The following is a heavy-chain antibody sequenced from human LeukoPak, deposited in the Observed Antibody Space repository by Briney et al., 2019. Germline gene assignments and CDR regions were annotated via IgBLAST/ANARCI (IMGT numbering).Heavy chain of an antibody. CDR3: AKGSSSWYRFDY. J-gene: IGHJ4*02. Sequence: PGGSLRLSCAASGFTFSSYAMSWVRQAPGKGLEWVSAISGSGGSTYYAASVKGRFTISRDNSKNTLYLQMNSLRAEDTAAYYCAKGSSSWYRFDYWGQGTLVTVSS. D-gene: IGHD6-13*01. V-gene: IGHV3-23*01. CDR2: ISGSGGST. CDR1: GFTFSSYA.